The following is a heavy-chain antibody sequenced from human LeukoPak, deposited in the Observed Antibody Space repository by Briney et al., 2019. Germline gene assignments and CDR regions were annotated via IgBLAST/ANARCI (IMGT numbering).Heavy chain of an antibody. Sequence: GGSLRLSCAASGFTFNSYWTSWVRQAPGKWLDWVANINPDESPKYYLDSVKGRFTISRDSAKNSLYLQMNSLGAEDTAMYYCARTRVSTLVTPFDYWGQGTLVTVSS. CDR2: INPDESPK. V-gene: IGHV3-7*01. CDR1: GFTFNSYW. CDR3: ARTRVSTLVTPFDY. J-gene: IGHJ4*02. D-gene: IGHD4-23*01.